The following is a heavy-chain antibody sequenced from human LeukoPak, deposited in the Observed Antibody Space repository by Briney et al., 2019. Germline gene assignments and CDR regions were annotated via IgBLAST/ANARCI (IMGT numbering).Heavy chain of an antibody. D-gene: IGHD6-19*01. CDR1: GGSISSSSYY. CDR2: IYYSGST. J-gene: IGHJ4*02. Sequence: SETLSLTCTVSGGSISSSSYYWGWIRQPPGKGLEWIGSIYYSGSTYYNPSLKSRVTISVDTSKNQFSLKLSSVTAADTAVYYCARDLMYSSGWYPHFDYWGQGTLVTVSS. CDR3: ARDLMYSSGWYPHFDY. V-gene: IGHV4-39*07.